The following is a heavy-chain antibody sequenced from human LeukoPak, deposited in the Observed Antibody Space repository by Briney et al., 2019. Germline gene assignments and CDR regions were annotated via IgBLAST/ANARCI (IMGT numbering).Heavy chain of an antibody. Sequence: ASVKVSCKASGYTFTGYYMHWVRQAPGQGLEWMGWINPNSGGTNYAQKFQGRVTMTRDTSISTAYMELSRLRSDDTAVYYCARDDVSPASILWFDPWGQGTLVTVSS. CDR1: GYTFTGYY. V-gene: IGHV1-2*02. CDR2: INPNSGGT. J-gene: IGHJ5*02. CDR3: ARDDVSPASILWFDP. D-gene: IGHD2-21*01.